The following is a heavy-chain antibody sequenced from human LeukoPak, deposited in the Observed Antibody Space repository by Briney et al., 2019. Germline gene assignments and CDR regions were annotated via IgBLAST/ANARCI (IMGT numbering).Heavy chain of an antibody. CDR1: GFTFSSYE. D-gene: IGHD3-22*01. V-gene: IGHV3-48*03. J-gene: IGHJ4*02. Sequence: GGSLRLSCAASGFTFSSYEMNWVRQAPGKGLEWVSYISSSGSTIYYADSVKGRFTISRDNAKNSLYLQMNSLRAEDTAVYFCAKDTSYYDSSGYAIWGQGTLVTVSS. CDR2: ISSSGSTI. CDR3: AKDTSYYDSSGYAI.